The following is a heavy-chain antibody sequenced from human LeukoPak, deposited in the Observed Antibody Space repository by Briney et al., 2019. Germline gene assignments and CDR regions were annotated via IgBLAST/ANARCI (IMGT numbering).Heavy chain of an antibody. CDR1: GFTFSSYW. Sequence: GGSLRLSCTASGFTFSSYWMHWVRQAPGKGLVWVSRINSDGGSTSYADSVKGRFTISRDNAKNTLYLQMNSLRAEDTAVYYCARRIPGMAPYYLDYWGKGTLVTVSS. CDR3: ARRIPGMAPYYLDY. D-gene: IGHD3-10*01. CDR2: INSDGGST. V-gene: IGHV3-74*01. J-gene: IGHJ4*02.